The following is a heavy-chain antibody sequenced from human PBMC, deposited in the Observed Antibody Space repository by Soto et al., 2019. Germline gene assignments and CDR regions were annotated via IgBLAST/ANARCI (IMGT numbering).Heavy chain of an antibody. CDR2: IYPGDSDT. J-gene: IGHJ6*03. CDR3: ARTDLDGSGASYYYYYLDC. V-gene: IGHV5-51*01. Sequence: PGESLKICCKGSGYSFTSYWIGWVRQMPGKGLEWMGIIYPGDSDTRYSPSFQGQVTISADKSISTAYLQWSSLKASDTAMYYCARTDLDGSGASYYYYYLDCWSKRTTDTVSS. D-gene: IGHD3-10*01. CDR1: GYSFTSYW.